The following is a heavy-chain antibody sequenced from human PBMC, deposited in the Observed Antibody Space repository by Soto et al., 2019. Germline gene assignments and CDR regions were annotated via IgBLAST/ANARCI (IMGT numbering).Heavy chain of an antibody. CDR1: GGTFSSYA. CDR3: ARDPHYYDSSMGMDV. Sequence: EASVKVSCKASGGTFSSYAISWVRQAPGQGLEWMGGIIPIFGTANYAQKFQGRVTITADESTSTAYMELSSLRSEDTAVYYCARDPHYYDSSMGMDVWGQGTTVTVSS. J-gene: IGHJ6*02. CDR2: IIPIFGTA. V-gene: IGHV1-69*13. D-gene: IGHD3-22*01.